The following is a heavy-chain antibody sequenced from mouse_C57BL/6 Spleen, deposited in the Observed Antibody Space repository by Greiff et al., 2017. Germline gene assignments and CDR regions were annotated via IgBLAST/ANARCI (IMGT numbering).Heavy chain of an antibody. Sequence: VQLQQSGPELVKPGASVKISCKASGYAFSSSWMNWVKQRPGKGLEWIGRIYPGDGDTNYNGKFKGKATLTADKSSSTAYMQLSSLTSEDSAVYFCARPIYYGSSYYAMDYWGQGTSVTVSS. CDR1: GYAFSSSW. D-gene: IGHD1-1*01. V-gene: IGHV1-82*01. J-gene: IGHJ4*01. CDR3: ARPIYYGSSYYAMDY. CDR2: IYPGDGDT.